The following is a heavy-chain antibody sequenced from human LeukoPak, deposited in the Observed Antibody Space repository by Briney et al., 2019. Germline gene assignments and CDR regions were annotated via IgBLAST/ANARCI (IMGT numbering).Heavy chain of an antibody. CDR3: AKEMGNSQPFDY. CDR1: GFIFGNYG. D-gene: IGHD2/OR15-2a*01. Sequence: PGGSLRLSCAASGFIFGNYGLAWVRHAPGKGLEWVSAISGSGRDTYYADSVKGRFTISRDNSKNTLYLHMNSLRVEDTALYYCAKEMGNSQPFDYWGQGTLVTVSS. CDR2: ISGSGRDT. V-gene: IGHV3-23*01. J-gene: IGHJ4*02.